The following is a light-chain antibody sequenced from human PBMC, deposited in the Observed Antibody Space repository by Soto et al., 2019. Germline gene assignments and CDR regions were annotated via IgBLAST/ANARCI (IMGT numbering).Light chain of an antibody. CDR3: MQGTHWPRT. CDR1: QSLVYSDGNTY. V-gene: IGKV2-30*01. Sequence: DAVMTQSPLSLPVTLGQPASISCRSSQSLVYSDGNTYLNWFQQGPGQSPRRLIYKVSNRDSGVPERFSGSGSGTDFTLKISRVEAEDVGVYYCMQGTHWPRTFGQGTKVEIK. CDR2: KVS. J-gene: IGKJ1*01.